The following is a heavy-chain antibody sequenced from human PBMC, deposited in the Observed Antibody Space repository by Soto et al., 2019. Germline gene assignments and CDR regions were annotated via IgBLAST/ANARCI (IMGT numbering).Heavy chain of an antibody. V-gene: IGHV3-21*04. CDR1: GFTFISYS. Sequence: GSLRLSCAASGFTFISYSMNWVRQAPGKGLEWVSSISSSSSYIYYADSVKGRFTISRDSSRNTVHLQMNSLRAADTALYYCVAWASAHFDYWGQGTPVTVSS. CDR3: VAWASAHFDY. J-gene: IGHJ4*02. CDR2: ISSSSSYI.